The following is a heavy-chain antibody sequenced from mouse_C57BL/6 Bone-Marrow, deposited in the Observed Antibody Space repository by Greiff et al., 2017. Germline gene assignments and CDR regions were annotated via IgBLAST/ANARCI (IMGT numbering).Heavy chain of an antibody. D-gene: IGHD1-1*01. Sequence: VQGVESGPGLVAPSQSLSITCTISWVRQPPGKGLEWLGVIWTGGGTNYNSALKSRLSISKDNSKSQVFLKMNSLQTDDTARYYCARIYYGSSWYFDVWGTGTSVTVSS. J-gene: IGHJ1*03. CDR2: IWTGGGT. V-gene: IGHV2-9-1*01. CDR3: ARIYYGSSWYFDV.